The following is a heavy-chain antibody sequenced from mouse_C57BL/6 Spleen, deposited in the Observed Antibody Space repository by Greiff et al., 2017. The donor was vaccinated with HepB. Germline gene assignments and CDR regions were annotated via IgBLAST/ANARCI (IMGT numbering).Heavy chain of an antibody. Sequence: EVHLVESGEGLVKPGGSLKLSCAASGFTFSSYAMSWVRQTPEKRLEWVAYISSGGDYIYYADTVKGRFTISRDNARNTLYLQMSSLKSEDTAMYYCTRDAFYDYDSYWGQGTLVTVSA. D-gene: IGHD2-4*01. J-gene: IGHJ3*01. CDR1: GFTFSSYA. CDR2: ISSGGDYI. V-gene: IGHV5-9-1*02. CDR3: TRDAFYDYDSY.